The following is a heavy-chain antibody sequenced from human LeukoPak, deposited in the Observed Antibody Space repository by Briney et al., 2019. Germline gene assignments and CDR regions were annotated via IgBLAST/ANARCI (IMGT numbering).Heavy chain of an antibody. Sequence: SETLSLTCTVSGGSITSGVYYWSWIRQHPEKGLEGIGYIYYSGSTYYNPSLKSRVTISVDTSKNQFSLKLSSVTAADTAVYYCATTRYYYDTSGYRRAEYFQHWGQGTLVTVSS. V-gene: IGHV4-31*03. D-gene: IGHD3-22*01. J-gene: IGHJ1*01. CDR2: IYYSGST. CDR3: ATTRYYYDTSGYRRAEYFQH. CDR1: GGSITSGVYY.